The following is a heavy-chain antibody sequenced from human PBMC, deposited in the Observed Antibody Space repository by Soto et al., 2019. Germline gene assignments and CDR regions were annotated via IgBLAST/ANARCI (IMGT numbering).Heavy chain of an antibody. D-gene: IGHD3-3*01. CDR2: ISGSGGST. CDR1: GFTFSSYA. Sequence: GGSLRLSCAASGFTFSSYAMSWVRQAPGKGLEWVSAISGSGGSTYYADSVKGRFTISRDNSKNTLYLQMNSLRAEDTAVYYCAKDTEYYDFWSGYSSLANYWGQGTLVTVSS. CDR3: AKDTEYYDFWSGYSSLANY. J-gene: IGHJ4*02. V-gene: IGHV3-23*01.